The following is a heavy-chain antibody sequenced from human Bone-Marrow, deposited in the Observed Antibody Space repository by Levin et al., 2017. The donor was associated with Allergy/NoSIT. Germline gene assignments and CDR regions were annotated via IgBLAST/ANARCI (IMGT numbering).Heavy chain of an antibody. D-gene: IGHD6-19*01. CDR1: GFTFSTRS. CDR2: ISTTYRI. Sequence: PGGSLRLSCVGSGFTFSTRSMTWVRQAPGKGLEWVSTISTTYRIYNADSLGGRFSISRDNAENSLYLQMNSLRVEDTDVYYCVRDSSGWSRDLWGQGTLVTVSS. V-gene: IGHV3-21*06. J-gene: IGHJ5*02. CDR3: VRDSSGWSRDL.